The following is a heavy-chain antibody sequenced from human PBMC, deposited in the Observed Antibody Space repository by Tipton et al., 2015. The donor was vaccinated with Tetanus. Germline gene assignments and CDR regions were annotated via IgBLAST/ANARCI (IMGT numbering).Heavy chain of an antibody. CDR1: GFDFRSDW. J-gene: IGHJ4*02. CDR2: IKQDGNEK. Sequence: SLRLSCAASGFDFRSDWMTWVRQAPGKGLEWVANIKQDGNEKYHVDSVKGRFTISRDNGKNLLYLQMNSLRVEDTAVYYCARDPHTIRTGNHRGFDYWGQGPKVTVSS. V-gene: IGHV3-7*03. CDR3: ARDPHTIRTGNHRGFDY. D-gene: IGHD3-10*01.